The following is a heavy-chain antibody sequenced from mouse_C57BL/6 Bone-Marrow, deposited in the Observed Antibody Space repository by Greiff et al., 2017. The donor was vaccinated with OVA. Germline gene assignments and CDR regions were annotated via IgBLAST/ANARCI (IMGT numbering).Heavy chain of an antibody. CDR1: GYTFTDYY. J-gene: IGHJ2*01. Sequence: EVQLQQSGPELVKPGASVKISCKASGYTFTDYYMNWVKQSHGKSLEWIGDINPNNGGTSYNQKFKGKATLTVDKSSSTAYMELRSLTSEDSAVYYCARRDGYYLYYFDYWGQGTTLTVSS. V-gene: IGHV1-26*01. D-gene: IGHD2-3*01. CDR3: ARRDGYYLYYFDY. CDR2: INPNNGGT.